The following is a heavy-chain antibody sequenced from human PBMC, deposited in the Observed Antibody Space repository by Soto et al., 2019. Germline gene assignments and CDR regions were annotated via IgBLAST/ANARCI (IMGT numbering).Heavy chain of an antibody. Sequence: PSETLSLTCAVYGGSVRVYYWSWIRQPPGKGLESIGQINHSGSTNYNPSLKSRVTISVNTSKSQFSLKLSSVTAADTAVYYCARTITIFGVVIPYYYYMDVWGKGTTVTVSS. V-gene: IGHV4-34*01. CDR1: GGSVRVYY. D-gene: IGHD3-3*01. CDR3: ARTITIFGVVIPYYYYMDV. CDR2: INHSGST. J-gene: IGHJ6*03.